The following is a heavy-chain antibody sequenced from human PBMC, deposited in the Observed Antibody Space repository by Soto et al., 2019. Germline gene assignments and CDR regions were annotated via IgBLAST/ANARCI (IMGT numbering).Heavy chain of an antibody. CDR2: IYYSGST. Sequence: PSETLSLTCTVSGGSISSGGYYWSWIRRHPGKGLEWIGYIYYSGSTYYNPSLKSRVTISVDTSKNQFSLKLSSVTAADTAVYYCARTYYDILTGYYISPAFDYWGQGTLVTVSS. V-gene: IGHV4-31*03. CDR1: GGSISSGGYY. CDR3: ARTYYDILTGYYISPAFDY. J-gene: IGHJ4*02. D-gene: IGHD3-9*01.